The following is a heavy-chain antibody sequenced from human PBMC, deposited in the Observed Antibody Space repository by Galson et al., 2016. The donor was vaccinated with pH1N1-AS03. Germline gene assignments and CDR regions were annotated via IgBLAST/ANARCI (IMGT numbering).Heavy chain of an antibody. J-gene: IGHJ4*02. V-gene: IGHV5-10-1*01. Sequence: QSGAEVKKPGQSLRISCKASGYRFGTYWISWVRQLPGKGLEWMGRIDPRDPYTNSNPSFEGHVTISSDTSISTVSPQWSSRKSSDTAIYYCARHDVTAGADHWGQGTLVTVSS. CDR2: IDPRDPYT. D-gene: IGHD5-18*01. CDR1: GYRFGTYW. CDR3: ARHDVTAGADH.